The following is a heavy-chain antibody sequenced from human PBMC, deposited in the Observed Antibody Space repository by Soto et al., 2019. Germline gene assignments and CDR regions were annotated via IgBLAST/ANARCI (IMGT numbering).Heavy chain of an antibody. V-gene: IGHV3-23*01. J-gene: IGHJ4*02. Sequence: GGSLRLSCAGSGFTPTTTPLSWVRQAPGKGLEWVTTISGTASRTCYVDSVKGRFFISRDNSKNTVTLQMNNLTVDDTAVYYCATSFRYFDNWGQGTRVTVSS. CDR3: ATSFRYFDN. D-gene: IGHD3-9*01. CDR1: GFTPTTTP. CDR2: ISGTASRT.